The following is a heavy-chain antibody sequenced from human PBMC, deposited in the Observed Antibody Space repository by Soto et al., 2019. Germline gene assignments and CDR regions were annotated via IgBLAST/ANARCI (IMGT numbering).Heavy chain of an antibody. J-gene: IGHJ5*02. D-gene: IGHD3-10*01. V-gene: IGHV1-18*01. CDR1: GYTFTNYG. CDR3: ARGVGSGSYYNQYNWFDP. Sequence: QVQLVQSGGEVKKPGASVKVSCKASGYTFTNYGISWVRQAPGQGLEWMGWINVYNGNTKYAQNVQGRVTMTTDTTTSIAYMELRSLRSDDTAVYYCARGVGSGSYYNQYNWFDPWGQGTLVTVSS. CDR2: INVYNGNT.